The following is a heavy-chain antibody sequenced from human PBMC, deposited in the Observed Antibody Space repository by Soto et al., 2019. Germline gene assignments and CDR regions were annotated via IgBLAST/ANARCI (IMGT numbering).Heavy chain of an antibody. D-gene: IGHD1-1*01. CDR3: ARATGTLRSRNCDY. CDR2: IYHTGST. J-gene: IGHJ4*02. V-gene: IGHV4-31*03. CDR1: GGSISTVGHY. Sequence: SETLSLTCSVSGGSISTVGHYWTWIRQPPGKGLEWIGSIYHTGSTYYSKSLRSRLTMSVDTSKSQFSLRLSSGTAADTAVYYCARATGTLRSRNCDYWGQGSLVTVSS.